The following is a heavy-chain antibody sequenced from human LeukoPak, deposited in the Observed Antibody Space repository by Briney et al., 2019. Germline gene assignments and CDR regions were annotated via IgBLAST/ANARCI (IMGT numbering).Heavy chain of an antibody. Sequence: PSETLSLTCTVSGGSISGYYWSWLRQPPGKGLEWIGYIYYGGVTKYNPSLTSRVTISVDTSKNQFSLKLSSVTAADTAVYYCANRIAAGDQNWFDPWGQGILVTVSS. CDR3: ANRIAAGDQNWFDP. D-gene: IGHD6-13*01. J-gene: IGHJ5*02. CDR2: IYYGGVT. V-gene: IGHV4-59*08. CDR1: GGSISGYY.